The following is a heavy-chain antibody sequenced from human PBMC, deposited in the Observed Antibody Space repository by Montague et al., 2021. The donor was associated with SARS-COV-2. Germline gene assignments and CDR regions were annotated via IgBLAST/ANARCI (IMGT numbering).Heavy chain of an antibody. CDR3: AREDYSNAWFDP. D-gene: IGHD4-11*01. Sequence: SETLSLTCTVSGGSISSYYWSWIRQPPGKGLEWIGYIYYSGSTNXNPSLKSRVTISVDTSKNQFSLKLSSVTAADTAMYYCAREDYSNAWFDPWGQGTLVTVSS. V-gene: IGHV4-59*01. J-gene: IGHJ5*02. CDR1: GGSISSYY. CDR2: IYYSGST.